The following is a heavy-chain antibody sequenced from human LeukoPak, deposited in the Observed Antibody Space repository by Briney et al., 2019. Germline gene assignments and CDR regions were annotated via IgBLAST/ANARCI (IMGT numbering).Heavy chain of an antibody. D-gene: IGHD4/OR15-4a*01. CDR2: IIPILGIT. V-gene: IGHV1-69*04. CDR3: ARAQNYMGLRSPDY. CDR1: RGTFSTYA. Sequence: SVKVSCRASRGTFSTYAISWVRQAPGQGLEWMGRIIPILGITNYAQKFQGRVTITADKSTSTAYMELSSLRSEDTAVYYCARAQNYMGLRSPDYWGQGTLVTVSS. J-gene: IGHJ4*02.